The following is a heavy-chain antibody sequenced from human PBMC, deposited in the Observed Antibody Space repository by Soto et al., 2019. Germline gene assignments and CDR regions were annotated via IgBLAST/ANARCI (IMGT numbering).Heavy chain of an antibody. J-gene: IGHJ5*02. D-gene: IGHD2-2*01. Sequence: SETLSLTCTVSDDSSSNYKWSWIRQPPGRRLEWIGYIDSNGGTSYNPSLQSRVTISIDTSKKQFFLKLSSVTAADTAVYYCFTSNWFDPWGQGTLVTVSS. CDR2: IDSNGGT. CDR1: DDSSSNYK. CDR3: FTSNWFDP. V-gene: IGHV4-4*08.